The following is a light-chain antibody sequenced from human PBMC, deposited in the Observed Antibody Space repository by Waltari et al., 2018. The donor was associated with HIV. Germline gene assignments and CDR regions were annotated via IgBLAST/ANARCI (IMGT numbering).Light chain of an antibody. J-gene: IGKJ5*01. Sequence: IVLTQSPGTLSLSPGERATLSCRPSQSVSSSYLAWYQQKPGQAPRLLIYGASSRATGIPDRFSGSGSGTDFTLTISRLEPEDFAVYYCQQYGSSRAFGQGTRLEIK. V-gene: IGKV3-20*01. CDR3: QQYGSSRA. CDR1: QSVSSSY. CDR2: GAS.